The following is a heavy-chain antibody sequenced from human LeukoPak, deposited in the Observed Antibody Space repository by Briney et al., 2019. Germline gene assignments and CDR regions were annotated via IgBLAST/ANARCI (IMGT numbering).Heavy chain of an antibody. CDR2: ISGSSSYI. CDR3: ARDGGRGYYYMDV. V-gene: IGHV3-21*01. CDR1: GFTFSSYS. J-gene: IGHJ6*03. Sequence: GGSLRLSCAASGFTFSSYSMNWVRQAPGKGLEWVSYISGSSSYIYYADSVKGRFTISRDNAKDSLHLQMNSLRAEDTAVYYCARDGGRGYYYMDVWGKGTTVTVSS.